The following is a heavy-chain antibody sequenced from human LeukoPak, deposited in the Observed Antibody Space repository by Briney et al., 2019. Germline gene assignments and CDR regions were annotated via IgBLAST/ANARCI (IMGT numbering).Heavy chain of an antibody. J-gene: IGHJ4*02. V-gene: IGHV4-4*07. CDR2: IYSSGST. D-gene: IGHD2-21*02. CDR3: ARETGDSGLDY. Sequence: SETLSLTCTVSGDSISIYYWSWIRQSADRGLEWIGRIYSSGSTNYRFSLENRVTMSLDTSKNQFSLKLSSVTAADTAVYYCARETGDSGLDYWGQGTLVTVSS. CDR1: GDSISIYY.